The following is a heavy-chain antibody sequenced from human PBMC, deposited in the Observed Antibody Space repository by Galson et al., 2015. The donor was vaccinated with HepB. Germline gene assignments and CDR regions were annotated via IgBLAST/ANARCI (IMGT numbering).Heavy chain of an antibody. J-gene: IGHJ4*02. CDR3: ARRLLYSSGWYFDY. D-gene: IGHD6-19*01. V-gene: IGHV3-30*03. Sequence: SLRLSCAASGFTFSSYGMHWVRQAPGKGLEWVAVISYDGSNKYYADSVKGRFTISRDNSKNTLYLQMNSLKASDTAMYYCARRLLYSSGWYFDYWGQGTLVTVSS. CDR2: ISYDGSNK. CDR1: GFTFSSYG.